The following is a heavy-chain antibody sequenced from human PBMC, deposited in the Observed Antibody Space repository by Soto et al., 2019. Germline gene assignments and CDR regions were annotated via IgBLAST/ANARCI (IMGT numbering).Heavy chain of an antibody. J-gene: IGHJ6*02. D-gene: IGHD3-22*01. V-gene: IGHV1-69*06. CDR3: ARVSEDYYDSSGCCRLNYYYYYGMDV. CDR1: GGGISGDA. Sequence: NVSCKAAGGGISGDAISCLRKTPGQGLEWMGGIIPIFGTANYEQRLQGRVTITAAKSTSTAYMELSSLRSGDTAVYYCARVSEDYYDSSGCCRLNYYYYYGMDVWGQGTTVTVYS. CDR2: IIPIFGTA.